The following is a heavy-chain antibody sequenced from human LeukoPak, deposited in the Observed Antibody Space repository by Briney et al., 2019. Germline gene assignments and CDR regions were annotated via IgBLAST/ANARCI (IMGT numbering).Heavy chain of an antibody. CDR1: GGSISSYY. V-gene: IGHV4-59*01. Sequence: KTSETLSLTCTVSGGSISSYYWSWIRQPPGKGLEWIGYIYYSGSTNYNPSLKSRVTISVDTSKNQFSLKLSSVTAADTAVYYCAGTYYYGSGSYFRPPFDYWGQGTLVTVSS. J-gene: IGHJ4*02. D-gene: IGHD3-10*01. CDR3: AGTYYYGSGSYFRPPFDY. CDR2: IYYSGST.